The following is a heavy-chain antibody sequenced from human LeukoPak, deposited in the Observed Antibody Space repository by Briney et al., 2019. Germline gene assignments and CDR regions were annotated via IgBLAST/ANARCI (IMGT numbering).Heavy chain of an antibody. CDR1: GFTLSSYS. D-gene: IGHD3-22*01. CDR3: ARDRYDRSGYYDY. CDR2: ISSSSSYI. V-gene: IGHV3-21*01. Sequence: GGSLRLSCAASGFTLSSYSMNWVRQAPGKGLECVSSISSSSSYIHYTDSVKGRFTISRDNTKKSLYLQTNSLRAEDTAVYYCARDRYDRSGYYDYWGQGTLVTVSS. J-gene: IGHJ4*02.